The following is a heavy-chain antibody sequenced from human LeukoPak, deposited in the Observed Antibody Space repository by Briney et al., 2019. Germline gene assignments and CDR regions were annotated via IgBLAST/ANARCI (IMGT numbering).Heavy chain of an antibody. CDR2: INHSGST. J-gene: IGHJ4*02. Sequence: TSETLSLTRTVSGVSISSSSYSWGWTRQPPGRGLEWIGEINHSGSTNYNPSLKSRVTISVDTSKNQFSLKLSSVTAADTAVYYCARGRRSWGVRGAKGTHFDYWGQGTLVTVSS. V-gene: IGHV4-39*07. CDR3: ARGRRSWGVRGAKGTHFDY. CDR1: GVSISSSSYS. D-gene: IGHD3-10*01.